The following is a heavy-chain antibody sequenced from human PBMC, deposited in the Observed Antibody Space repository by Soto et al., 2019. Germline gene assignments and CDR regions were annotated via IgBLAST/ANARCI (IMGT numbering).Heavy chain of an antibody. D-gene: IGHD2-2*01. CDR3: ARDPGSTSPDP. J-gene: IGHJ5*02. CDR1: GGTFGTYH. V-gene: IGHV1-69*06. Sequence: QVQLVQSGADVKKPGSSVKVSCKASGGTFGTYHISWVRQAPGQGLERMGAIIPVFNTVNYAHQFQGRVAIAADKSTSTVYMELLSLNSEVTAVYYGARDPGSTSPDPWGQGTLVTVSS. CDR2: IIPVFNTV.